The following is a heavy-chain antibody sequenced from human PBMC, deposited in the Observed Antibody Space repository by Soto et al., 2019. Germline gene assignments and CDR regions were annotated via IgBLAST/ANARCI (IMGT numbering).Heavy chain of an antibody. CDR2: IIPILGIA. Sequence: QVQLVQSGAEVKKPGSSVKVSCKASGGTFSSYTISWVRQAPGQGLEWMGRIIPILGIANYAQKFQGRVTITADKSTSTAYMELSSLRSEDTAVDYCARGDKDQLLSFDYWGQGTLVTVSS. V-gene: IGHV1-69*02. CDR3: ARGDKDQLLSFDY. D-gene: IGHD2-2*01. CDR1: GGTFSSYT. J-gene: IGHJ4*02.